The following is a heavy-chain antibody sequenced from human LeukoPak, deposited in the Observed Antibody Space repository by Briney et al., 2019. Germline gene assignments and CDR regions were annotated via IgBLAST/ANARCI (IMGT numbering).Heavy chain of an antibody. D-gene: IGHD3-9*01. CDR1: GYTFSGYY. V-gene: IGHV1-2*02. CDR3: ARVVDILTGHDTALDY. J-gene: IGHJ4*02. Sequence: ASVKASCKASGYTFSGYYIHWVRQAPGQGLEWMGWINPNTGGTNFAQNFQGRVTMTTGTSISTAYTELSRLRSDDTAVYYCARVVDILTGHDTALDYWGQGTLVTVSS. CDR2: INPNTGGT.